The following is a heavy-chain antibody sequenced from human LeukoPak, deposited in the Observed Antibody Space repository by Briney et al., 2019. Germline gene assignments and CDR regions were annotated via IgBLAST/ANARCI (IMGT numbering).Heavy chain of an antibody. CDR1: GGTYSSYA. D-gene: IGHD2-2*01. CDR3: ASDDCSTSCFDYFDY. J-gene: IGHJ4*02. V-gene: IGHV1-69*13. CDR2: IIPIFGTA. Sequence: SVKVSCKASGGTYSSYAISWVRQAPGQGLEWMGGIIPIFGTANYAQKFQGRVTITADESTSTAYMELSSLRSEDTAVYYCASDDCSTSCFDYFDYWGQGTLVTVSS.